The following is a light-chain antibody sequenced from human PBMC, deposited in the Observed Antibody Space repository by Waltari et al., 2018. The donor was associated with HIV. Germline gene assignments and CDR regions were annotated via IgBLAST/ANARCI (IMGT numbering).Light chain of an antibody. CDR2: DAS. J-gene: IGKJ2*03. CDR3: QQRTNWPPYS. Sequence: EIVLTQSPATLSLSPGERATLSCRASQSVGSFLVWYQLIPGQAPSLLIYDASKRATVIPARFSGRGSGTDFTLTIDSLEPEDFGVYYCQQRTNWPPYSFGQGTKLEI. V-gene: IGKV3-11*01. CDR1: QSVGSF.